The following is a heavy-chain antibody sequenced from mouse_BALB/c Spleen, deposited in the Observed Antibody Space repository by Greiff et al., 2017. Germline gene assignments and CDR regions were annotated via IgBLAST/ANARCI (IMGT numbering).Heavy chain of an antibody. J-gene: IGHJ2*01. D-gene: IGHD4-1*01. V-gene: IGHV1-9*01. CDR3: ARRGGTGYFDY. Sequence: VQLHQSGAELMKPGASVKISCKATGYTFSSYWIEWVKQRPGHGLEWIGEILPGSGSTNYNEKFKGKATFTADTSSNTAYMQLSSLTSEDSAVYYCARRGGTGYFDYWGQGTTLTVSS. CDR1: GYTFSSYW. CDR2: ILPGSGST.